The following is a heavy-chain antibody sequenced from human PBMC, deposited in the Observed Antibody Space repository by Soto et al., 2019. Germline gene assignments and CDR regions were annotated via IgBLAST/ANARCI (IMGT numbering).Heavy chain of an antibody. CDR3: ARAGVGATSAFDI. D-gene: IGHD1-26*01. CDR2: INPNSGGT. CDR1: GYTFTSSG. J-gene: IGHJ3*02. Sequence: ASVKVSCKASGYTFTSSGMSWVRQAPGQGLEWMGWINPNSGGTNYAQKFQGWVTMTRDTSISTAYMELSRLRSDDTAVYYCARAGVGATSAFDIWGQGTMVTVSS. V-gene: IGHV1-2*04.